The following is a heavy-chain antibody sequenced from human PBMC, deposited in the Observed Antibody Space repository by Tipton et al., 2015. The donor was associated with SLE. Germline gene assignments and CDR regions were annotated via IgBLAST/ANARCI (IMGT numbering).Heavy chain of an antibody. CDR1: EFTFSSYA. Sequence: SLRLSCAASEFTFSSYAMQWVRQAPGKGLEWVAVISFDGSKKYYGDSVKGRFTISRDNSKNTLYLQMNSLRAEDTAVYYCAKGRGIAAAGTGYYGMDVWGQGTTVTVSS. CDR3: AKGRGIAAAGTGYYGMDV. J-gene: IGHJ6*02. V-gene: IGHV3-30*18. D-gene: IGHD6-13*01. CDR2: ISFDGSKK.